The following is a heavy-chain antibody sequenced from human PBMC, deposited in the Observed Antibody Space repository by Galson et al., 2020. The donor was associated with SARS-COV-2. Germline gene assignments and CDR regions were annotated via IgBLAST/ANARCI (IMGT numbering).Heavy chain of an antibody. Sequence: SQTLSLTCTVSGGSVSRSSYYWGWIRQPPGKGLEWIGNSYYSGSTYYNAALKSRVTISVDTSNNQFSLHLNSVTAADTATYYCARQVRYYDSRVDSWGQGTLVTVSS. V-gene: IGHV4-39*01. CDR2: SYYSGST. J-gene: IGHJ4*02. CDR1: GGSVSRSSYY. CDR3: ARQVRYYDSRVDS. D-gene: IGHD3-16*01.